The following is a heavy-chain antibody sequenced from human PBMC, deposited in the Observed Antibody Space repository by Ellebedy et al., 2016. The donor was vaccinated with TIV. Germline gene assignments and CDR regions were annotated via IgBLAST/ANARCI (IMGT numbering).Heavy chain of an antibody. CDR2: IYLNGDT. CDR1: GGSVNTYDYF. V-gene: IGHV4-61*03. Sequence: SETLSLTXAVSGGSVNTYDYFWSWIRQSPGKGLEWLGYIYLNGDTNYNPSLGSRVTISIDTSNNLFSLMLRSVSAADTAVYYCARVSTNYYYGLDVWGQGTTVAVSS. D-gene: IGHD3-16*02. CDR3: ARVSTNYYYGLDV. J-gene: IGHJ6*02.